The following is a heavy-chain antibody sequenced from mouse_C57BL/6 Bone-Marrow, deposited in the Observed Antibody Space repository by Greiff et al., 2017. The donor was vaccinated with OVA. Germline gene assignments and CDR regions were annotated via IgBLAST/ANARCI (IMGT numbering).Heavy chain of an antibody. CDR3: ARPGSSGYDYAMDY. D-gene: IGHD3-2*02. CDR2: IDPSDSYT. Sequence: QVQLKESAAELVRPGASVKLSCTASGFNIKDDYMHWVKQRPGQGLEWIGEIDPSDSYTNYNQKFKGKATLTVDTSSSTAYMQLSSLTSEDSAVYYCARPGSSGYDYAMDYWGQGTSVTVSS. V-gene: IGHV1-50*01. J-gene: IGHJ4*01. CDR1: GFNIKDDY.